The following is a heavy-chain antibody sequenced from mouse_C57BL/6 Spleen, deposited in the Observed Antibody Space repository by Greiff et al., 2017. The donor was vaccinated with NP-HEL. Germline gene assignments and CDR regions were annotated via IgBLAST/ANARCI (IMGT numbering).Heavy chain of an antibody. V-gene: IGHV3-6*01. J-gene: IGHJ4*01. D-gene: IGHD1-1*01. Sequence: EVKLMESGPGLVKPSQSLSLTCSVTGYSITSGYYWNWIRQFPGNKLEWMGYISYDGSNNYNPSLKNRISITRDTSKNQFFLKLNSVTTEDTATYYCASSIYYYGSSPYYYAMDYWGQGTSVTVSS. CDR2: ISYDGSN. CDR1: GYSITSGYY. CDR3: ASSIYYYGSSPYYYAMDY.